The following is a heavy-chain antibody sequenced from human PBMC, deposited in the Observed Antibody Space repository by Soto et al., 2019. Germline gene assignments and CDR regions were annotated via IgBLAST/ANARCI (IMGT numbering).Heavy chain of an antibody. Sequence: SETLSLTCTVSGGSIRSGGYYWSWIRQHPGKGLEWIGYIYYSGGTYYNPSLKSRVTISVDASKNQFSLKLSSVTAADTAVYYCAREYHNRYAKWGLGMLVTVSS. CDR1: GGSIRSGGYY. CDR3: AREYHNRYAK. D-gene: IGHD5-12*01. J-gene: IGHJ4*02. V-gene: IGHV4-31*03. CDR2: IYYSGGT.